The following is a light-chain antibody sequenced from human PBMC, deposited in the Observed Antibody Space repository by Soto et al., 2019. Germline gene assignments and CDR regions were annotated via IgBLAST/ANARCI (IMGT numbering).Light chain of an antibody. J-gene: IGLJ2*01. CDR3: QAYDSSLSGVV. CDR1: SSNIGAGYD. Sequence: QSVLTQSPSVSGAPGQRVTISCTGSSSNIGAGYDVHWYKQLPGTAPKLLIYGNTNRPSAVPDRFSGSKSGTSASLAITGLQAEDEADYCCQAYDSSLSGVVFGGGTKLTV. CDR2: GNT. V-gene: IGLV1-40*01.